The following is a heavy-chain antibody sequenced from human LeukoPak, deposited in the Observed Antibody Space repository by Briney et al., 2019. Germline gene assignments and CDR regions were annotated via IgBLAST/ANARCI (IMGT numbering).Heavy chain of an antibody. V-gene: IGHV4-34*01. CDR3: ARPGYSSGWYGVAGAFDI. CDR2: INHSGST. D-gene: IGHD6-19*01. J-gene: IGHJ3*02. Sequence: SETLSLTCAVYGGSFSGYYWSWIRQPPGKGLEWIGEINHSGSTNYNPSLKSRVTISVDTSKNQFSLKLSSVTAADTAVYYCARPGYSSGWYGVAGAFDIWGQGTMVTVSS. CDR1: GGSFSGYY.